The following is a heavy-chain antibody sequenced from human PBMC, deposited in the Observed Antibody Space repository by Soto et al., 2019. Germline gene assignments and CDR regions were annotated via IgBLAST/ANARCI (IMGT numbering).Heavy chain of an antibody. D-gene: IGHD4-17*01. Sequence: QVQLVQSGAEVKKPGSSVNVSCKTSGGTFKTISWVRQAPGQGLEWMGRIIPVLGLTNYAQNFQGRVTITADKFTSTAYVELGSLRSEDTAVYYCAREGIDYDDHYFDFWGQGTLVTVSS. CDR1: GGTFKT. V-gene: IGHV1-69*08. J-gene: IGHJ4*02. CDR3: AREGIDYDDHYFDF. CDR2: IIPVLGLT.